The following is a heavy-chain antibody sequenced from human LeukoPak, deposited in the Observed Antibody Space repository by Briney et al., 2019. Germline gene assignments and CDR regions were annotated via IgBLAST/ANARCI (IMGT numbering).Heavy chain of an antibody. J-gene: IGHJ4*02. CDR1: GFSFSNYG. CDR3: ARGRYDSSGYYALFDY. Sequence: PGGSLRLSCAASGFSFSNYGMHWVRQAPGKGLEWVAFIRFDGTNKFYADSVKGRFTISRDNAKNSVYLQVNSVRAEDTAVYYCARGRYDSSGYYALFDYWGRGTLVTVSS. CDR2: IRFDGTNK. D-gene: IGHD3-22*01. V-gene: IGHV3-30*02.